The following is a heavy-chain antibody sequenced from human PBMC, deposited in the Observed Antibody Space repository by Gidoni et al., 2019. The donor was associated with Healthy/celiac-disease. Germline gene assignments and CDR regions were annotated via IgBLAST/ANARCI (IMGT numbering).Heavy chain of an antibody. Sequence: EVQLVESGGGLVQPGGSLRLPCAASGFTFRSHALSVVRQATGKGLEWVSAISGSGGSTYYADSVKGRFTISRDNSKNTLYLQMNSLRAEDTAVYYCAKDVRRLVTQGFDPWGQGTLVTVSS. CDR1: GFTFRSHA. D-gene: IGHD3-10*02. V-gene: IGHV3-23*04. CDR2: ISGSGGST. CDR3: AKDVRRLVTQGFDP. J-gene: IGHJ5*02.